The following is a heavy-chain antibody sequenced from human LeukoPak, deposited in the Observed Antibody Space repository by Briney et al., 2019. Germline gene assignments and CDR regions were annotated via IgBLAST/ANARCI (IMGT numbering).Heavy chain of an antibody. CDR2: IIPIFGTA. CDR1: GGTFSSYA. CDR3: ARGRFGELLGYFDY. Sequence: SVKVSCKASGGTFSSYAISWVRQAPGQGLEWMGGIIPIFGTANYAQKFQGRVTITADESTSTAYMELSSLRSEDTAVYYCARGRFGELLGYFDYWGQGTLVAVSS. D-gene: IGHD3-10*01. V-gene: IGHV1-69*01. J-gene: IGHJ4*02.